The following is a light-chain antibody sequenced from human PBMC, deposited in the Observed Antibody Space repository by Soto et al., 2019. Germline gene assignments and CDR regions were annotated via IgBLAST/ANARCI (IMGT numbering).Light chain of an antibody. J-gene: IGLJ1*01. CDR3: QAWDSSTGV. CDR2: QVS. Sequence: SYELTQPPSVSMSPGQTASITCSGDKLGDKYACWYQQKPGQSPVLVIYQVSKRPSGIPERFSGSNSGNTATLTISGTQAMDEADYYCQAWDSSTGVFGTGTKVTVL. V-gene: IGLV3-1*01. CDR1: KLGDKY.